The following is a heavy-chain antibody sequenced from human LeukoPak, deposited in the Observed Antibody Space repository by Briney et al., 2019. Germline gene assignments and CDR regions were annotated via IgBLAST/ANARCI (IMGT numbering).Heavy chain of an antibody. Sequence: ASVKLSCKASGYTFTSYYMHWVRQAPGQGLEWMGIINPSGGSTSYAQKIQGRVTMTRDTSTSTVYMALSSLRSEDTAVYYCASGGGGYDPYSGMDVWGKGTTVTVSS. D-gene: IGHD5-12*01. CDR3: ASGGGGYDPYSGMDV. V-gene: IGHV1-46*01. CDR1: GYTFTSYY. CDR2: INPSGGST. J-gene: IGHJ6*04.